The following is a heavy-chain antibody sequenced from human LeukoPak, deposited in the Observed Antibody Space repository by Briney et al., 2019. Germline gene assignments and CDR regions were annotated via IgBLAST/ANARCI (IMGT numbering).Heavy chain of an antibody. CDR2: IYASGNT. D-gene: IGHD6-19*01. CDR3: ARDPPVAGTS. V-gene: IGHV4-61*01. Sequence: SETLSLTCAVSGGSVSSASYYWTWIRQPPGKGLEWIGYIYASGNTNYNPSLKSRVTISVDTSKNQFSLKLSSVTAADTAVYYCARDPPVAGTSWGQGTLVTVSS. CDR1: GGSVSSASYY. J-gene: IGHJ4*02.